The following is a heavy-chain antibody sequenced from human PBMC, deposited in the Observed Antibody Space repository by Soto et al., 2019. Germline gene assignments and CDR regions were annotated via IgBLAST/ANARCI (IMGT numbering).Heavy chain of an antibody. V-gene: IGHV4-39*01. J-gene: IGHJ3*02. CDR3: ARHYRKVTRGAFDI. D-gene: IGHD2-21*02. CDR1: GDSINSDKYY. Sequence: PSETLSLTCSVSGDSINSDKYYWGWIRHPPGKGLEWIGSIYYRGNTYYNPSLQTRVTISLDKSKSQFSLKLSSVTAADTAVYYCARHYRKVTRGAFDIWGQGTMVTVSS. CDR2: IYYRGNT.